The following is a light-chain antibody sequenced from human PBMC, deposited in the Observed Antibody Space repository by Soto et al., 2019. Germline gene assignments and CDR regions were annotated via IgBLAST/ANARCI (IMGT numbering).Light chain of an antibody. CDR2: RVS. Sequence: DIVLTQSPGSLSLSPGERATLSCRASQSVSSSYFAWYQQKPGQAPRLLIYRVSSRATGIPDRFSGSGSGTDFTLTISRLEPEDFAVYYCQQYGNVPLTFGGGTKVDIK. CDR1: QSVSSSY. V-gene: IGKV3-20*01. CDR3: QQYGNVPLT. J-gene: IGKJ4*01.